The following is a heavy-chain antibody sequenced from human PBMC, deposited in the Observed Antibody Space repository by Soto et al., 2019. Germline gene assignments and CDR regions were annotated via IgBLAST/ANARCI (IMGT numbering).Heavy chain of an antibody. CDR1: GFTFSDYY. D-gene: IGHD3-22*01. CDR2: ISDSATTM. J-gene: IGHJ5*02. V-gene: IGHV3-11*01. Sequence: PGGSLRLSCAASGFTFSDYYMSWIRQAPGKGLEWISHISDSATTMYYADSVKGRFTISRDNARKSLFLHMNSLRAEDTAVYCCARDTAFISSGLFSPWGQGTLVTVSS. CDR3: ARDTAFISSGLFSP.